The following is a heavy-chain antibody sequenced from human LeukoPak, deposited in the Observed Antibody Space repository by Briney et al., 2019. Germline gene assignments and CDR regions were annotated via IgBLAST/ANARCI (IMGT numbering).Heavy chain of an antibody. CDR3: ARVRSYYYMDV. CDR2: ISTSSSYI. V-gene: IGHV3-21*01. CDR1: GFTFSSYS. J-gene: IGHJ6*03. Sequence: GGSLRLSCAASGFTFSSYSMNWVRQAPGKGLEWVSFISTSSSYIYYADSVKGRFTISRDNAKNSLYLQMNSLRAEDTAVYYCARVRSYYYMDVWGKGTTVTVSS.